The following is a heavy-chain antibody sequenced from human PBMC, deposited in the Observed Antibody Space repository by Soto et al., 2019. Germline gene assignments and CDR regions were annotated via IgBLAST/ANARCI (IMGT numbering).Heavy chain of an antibody. Sequence: GGSLRLSCAASGFTFSSYAMSWVRQAPGKGLEWVSAISGSGGSTYYADSVKGRFTISRDNSKNTLYLQMNSLRAEDTAVYYCAKSRSITMVRGVPNWFDPWGQGTLVTVSS. D-gene: IGHD3-10*01. J-gene: IGHJ5*02. CDR2: ISGSGGST. CDR1: GFTFSSYA. V-gene: IGHV3-23*01. CDR3: AKSRSITMVRGVPNWFDP.